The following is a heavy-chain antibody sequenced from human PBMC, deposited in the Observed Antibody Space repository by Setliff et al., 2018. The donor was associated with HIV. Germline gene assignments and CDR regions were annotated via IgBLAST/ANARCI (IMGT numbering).Heavy chain of an antibody. V-gene: IGHV3-49*04. CDR3: TTKRYCSSTSCSEGDAFDI. J-gene: IGHJ3*02. CDR1: GFIFGDFG. Sequence: LSLSCKASGFIFGDFGMSWVRQAPGKGLEWVAFIRSKGYGGTTEYAASVKGRFTISRDDSKSIAYLQMNSLKTEDTAVYYCTTKRYCSSTSCSEGDAFDIWGQGTMVTVSS. CDR2: IRSKGYGGTT. D-gene: IGHD2-2*01.